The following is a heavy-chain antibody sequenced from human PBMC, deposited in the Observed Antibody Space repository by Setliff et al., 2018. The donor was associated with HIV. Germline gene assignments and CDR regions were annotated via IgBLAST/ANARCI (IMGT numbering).Heavy chain of an antibody. Sequence: GGSLRLSCAASGFSFRTYSMNWVRQAPGKGLEWVPYISTGGTAMFYADSVKGRFTISRDDAKNSMYLQMNRLRAEDTAVYYCARGVGSRTFGYNWFDPWGQGTLVTVSS. CDR3: ARGVGSRTFGYNWFDP. J-gene: IGHJ5*02. CDR2: ISTGGTAM. V-gene: IGHV3-48*01. D-gene: IGHD3-10*01. CDR1: GFSFRTYS.